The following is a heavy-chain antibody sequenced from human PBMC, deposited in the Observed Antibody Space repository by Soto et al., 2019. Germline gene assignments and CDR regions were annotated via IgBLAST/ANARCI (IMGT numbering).Heavy chain of an antibody. CDR2: INSDGSST. V-gene: IGHV3-74*01. D-gene: IGHD2-2*01. CDR3: ARPPTPSIVVVPAAMFASDYYYYMDV. CDR1: GFTFSSYW. Sequence: GGSLRLSCAASGFTFSSYWMHWVRQAPGKGLVWVSRINSDGSSTSYADSVKGRFTISRDNAKNTLYLQMNSLRAEDTAVYYCARPPTPSIVVVPAAMFASDYYYYMDVWGKGTTVTVSS. J-gene: IGHJ6*03.